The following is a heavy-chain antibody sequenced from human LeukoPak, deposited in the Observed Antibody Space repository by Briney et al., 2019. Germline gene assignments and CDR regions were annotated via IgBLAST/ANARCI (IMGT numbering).Heavy chain of an antibody. J-gene: IGHJ6*02. CDR2: MNPNSGNT. Sequence: ASVKVSCKASGYTFTSYDINWVRQATGQGLEWMGWMNPNSGNTGYAQKFQGRVTMTRNTSISTAYMELSSLRSEDTAVYYCARALIVATWAYYYGMDVWGQGTTVTVSS. V-gene: IGHV1-8*01. D-gene: IGHD5-12*01. CDR3: ARALIVATWAYYYGMDV. CDR1: GYTFTSYD.